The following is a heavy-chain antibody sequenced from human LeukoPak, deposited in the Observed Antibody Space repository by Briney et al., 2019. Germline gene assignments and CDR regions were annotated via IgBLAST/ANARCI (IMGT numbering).Heavy chain of an antibody. CDR1: GFTFRIYW. D-gene: IGHD2-15*01. CDR2: INSGGSST. V-gene: IGHV3-74*01. CDR3: ARNRYCSGNSCLNWFDP. Sequence: GGSLRLSCAASGFTFRIYWMHWVRQAPGKGLVWVSHINSGGSSTTYADSVKGRFTISRDNAKNTLYLQMNNLRAEDSAVYYCARNRYCSGNSCLNWFDPWGQGTLVTVSS. J-gene: IGHJ5*02.